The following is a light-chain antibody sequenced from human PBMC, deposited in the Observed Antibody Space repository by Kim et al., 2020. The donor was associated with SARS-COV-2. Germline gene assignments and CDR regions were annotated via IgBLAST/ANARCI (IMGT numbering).Light chain of an antibody. J-gene: IGLJ2*01. CDR2: GKN. CDR1: SLRSYY. Sequence: SSELTQDPAVSVALGQTVRITCQGDSLRSYYASWYQQKPGQAPVLVIYGKNNRPSGIPDRFSGSSSGNTASLTITGAQAEDEADYYFNSRDRSGNHVVFG. V-gene: IGLV3-19*01. CDR3: NSRDRSGNHVV.